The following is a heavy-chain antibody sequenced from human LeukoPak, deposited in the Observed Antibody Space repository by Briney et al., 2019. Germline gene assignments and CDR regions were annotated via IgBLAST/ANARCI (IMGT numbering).Heavy chain of an antibody. CDR2: INPGDSDT. CDR1: GCSFTTYW. Sequence: GESLKISCKGSGCSFTTYWIGWVRQMPGKGLEWMGIINPGDSDTRYSPSFQGQVTISADKSISTAYLQWSSLKASDTAMYYCARRGYCSSTACSVAAFDIWGQGTMVTVSS. V-gene: IGHV5-51*01. D-gene: IGHD2-2*01. J-gene: IGHJ3*02. CDR3: ARRGYCSSTACSVAAFDI.